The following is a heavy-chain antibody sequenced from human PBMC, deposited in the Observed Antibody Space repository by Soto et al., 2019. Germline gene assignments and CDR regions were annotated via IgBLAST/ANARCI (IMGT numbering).Heavy chain of an antibody. J-gene: IGHJ4*02. CDR1: GFTFSSYA. D-gene: IGHD3-3*01. V-gene: IGHV3-23*01. Sequence: GGSLRLSCAASGFTFSSYAMSWVRQAPGKGLEWVSAISGSGGSTYYADSVKGRFTISRDNSKNTLYLQMNSLRAEDTAVYYCAKDRDFWSGYSYREFDYWGQGTLVTVSS. CDR3: AKDRDFWSGYSYREFDY. CDR2: ISGSGGST.